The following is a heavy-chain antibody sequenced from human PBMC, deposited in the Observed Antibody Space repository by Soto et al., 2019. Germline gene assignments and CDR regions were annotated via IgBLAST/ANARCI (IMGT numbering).Heavy chain of an antibody. CDR2: IYYSGNT. J-gene: IGHJ4*02. CDR3: ARLGTPAAGLDY. Sequence: QVQLQESGPGLVKPSETLSLTCTVSGGSISSYYWSWIRQPPGKGLEWIGNIYYSGNTNYNPSPKSRVTISVDSSKNQFSLKLSSVTAADAAVYYCARLGTPAAGLDYWGQGTLVTVAS. D-gene: IGHD6-13*01. CDR1: GGSISSYY. V-gene: IGHV4-59*08.